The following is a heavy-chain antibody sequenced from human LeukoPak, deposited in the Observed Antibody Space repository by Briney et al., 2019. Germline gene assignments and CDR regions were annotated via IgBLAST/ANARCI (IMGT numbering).Heavy chain of an antibody. Sequence: SETLSLTCTVSGGSISSSSYYWGWIRQPPGKGLEWIAIGSTYYNPSLKSRVTISVDTSKNQFSLKLSSVTAADTAVYYCARLLGVRGVFDYWGQGTLVTVSS. V-gene: IGHV4-39*01. CDR2: GST. J-gene: IGHJ4*02. CDR1: GGSISSSSYY. D-gene: IGHD3-10*01. CDR3: ARLLGVRGVFDY.